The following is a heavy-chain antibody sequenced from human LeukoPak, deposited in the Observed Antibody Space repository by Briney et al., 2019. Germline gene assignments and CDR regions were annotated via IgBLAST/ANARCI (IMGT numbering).Heavy chain of an antibody. D-gene: IGHD3-16*02. CDR1: GGSFSGYY. J-gene: IGHJ3*02. CDR2: INHSGST. V-gene: IGHV4-34*01. Sequence: SETLSLTCAVYGGSFSGYYWSWIRQPPGKGLEWIGEINHSGSTNYNPSLKSRVTISIDTSKNQFSLKVSSVTAADTAVYYCARPYRVLRAAFDIWGQGTMVTVSS. CDR3: ARPYRVLRAAFDI.